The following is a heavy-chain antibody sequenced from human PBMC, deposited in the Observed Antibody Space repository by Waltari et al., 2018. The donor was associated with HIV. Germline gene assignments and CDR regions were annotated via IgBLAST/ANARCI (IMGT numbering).Heavy chain of an antibody. CDR3: AREGWYTRYYFDY. D-gene: IGHD6-19*01. CDR2: ISSSSSTI. V-gene: IGHV3-48*02. Sequence: VQLVESGGGLVQPGGSLSLSCASSGFTFSSYSMNWVRQAPGKGREWVSYISSSSSTIYYAASVKGRFTISRDNAKNSLYLQMNSLRDEDTAVYYCAREGWYTRYYFDYWGQGTMVTVSS. CDR1: GFTFSSYS. J-gene: IGHJ4*02.